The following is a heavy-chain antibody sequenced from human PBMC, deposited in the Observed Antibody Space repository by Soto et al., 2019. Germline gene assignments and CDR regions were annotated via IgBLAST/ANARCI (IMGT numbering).Heavy chain of an antibody. CDR3: ATSIAGYQLLGPFDY. CDR2: IIPIFGTA. J-gene: IGHJ4*02. Sequence: QVQLVQSGAEVKKPGSSVKVSCKASGGTFSSYAISWVRQAPGQGLEWMGGIIPIFGTANYAQKFQGRVTITADESTSTAYMQLRSLRSEDTAVYYCATSIAGYQLLGPFDYWGQGTLVTVSS. V-gene: IGHV1-69*12. CDR1: GGTFSSYA. D-gene: IGHD2-2*01.